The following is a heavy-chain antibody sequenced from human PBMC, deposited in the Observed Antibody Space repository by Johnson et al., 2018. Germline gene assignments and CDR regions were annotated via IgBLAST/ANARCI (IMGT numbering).Heavy chain of an antibody. CDR2: ISYDGTNK. Sequence: QVRLVESGGGVVQPRRSLRLSCAASGLTFSRDGMHWVRQAPGKGLEWVAVISYDGTNKYYADAVKGRFTISRDNSRNTLYLQMNSLRGEDTAVYYCATGRFLEWLPTNEYFHHWGQGTLVTVSS. J-gene: IGHJ1*01. CDR1: GLTFSRDG. CDR3: ATGRFLEWLPTNEYFHH. D-gene: IGHD3-3*01. V-gene: IGHV3-30*03.